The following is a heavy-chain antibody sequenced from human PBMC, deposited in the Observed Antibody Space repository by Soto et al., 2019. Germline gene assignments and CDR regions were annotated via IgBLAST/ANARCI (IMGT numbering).Heavy chain of an antibody. V-gene: IGHV3-30*18. CDR3: AKSLVSMVRGASDY. D-gene: IGHD3-10*01. J-gene: IGHJ4*02. CDR2: ISYDGSNK. Sequence: QVQLVESGGGVVQPGRSLRLSCAASGFTFSSYGMHWVRQAPGKGLEWVAVISYDGSNKYYADSVKGRFTISRDNSKNTLDLQMNSLRAQDTAVYYCAKSLVSMVRGASDYWGQGTLVTVSS. CDR1: GFTFSSYG.